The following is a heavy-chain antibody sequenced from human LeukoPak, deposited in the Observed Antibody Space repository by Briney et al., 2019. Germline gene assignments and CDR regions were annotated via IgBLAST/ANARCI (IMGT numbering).Heavy chain of an antibody. D-gene: IGHD2-8*02. CDR1: GGFISSYY. CDR2: IYTSGST. J-gene: IGHJ3*02. CDR3: ARVWWDADAFDI. V-gene: IGHV4-4*07. Sequence: SETLSLTCTVSGGFISSYYWSWIRQPAGKGLEWIGRIYTSGSTNYNPSLKGRVTISVDRSKNQFSLKLSSVTAADTAVYYCARVWWDADAFDIWGQGTMVTVSS.